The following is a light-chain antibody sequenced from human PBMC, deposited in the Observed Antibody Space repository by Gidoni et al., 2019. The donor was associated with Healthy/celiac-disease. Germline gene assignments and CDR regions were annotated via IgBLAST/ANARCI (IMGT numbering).Light chain of an antibody. Sequence: SYVLTQPPSVSVAAGQTARITCGGNNIGSKSVHWYQQKPGQAPVLVVYEDSDRPSGIPGRFSGSNSGNTATLTISRVEAGDEADYYCQVWDSSSDHVVFGGGTKLTVL. J-gene: IGLJ2*01. CDR1: NIGSKS. V-gene: IGLV3-21*02. CDR3: QVWDSSSDHVV. CDR2: EDS.